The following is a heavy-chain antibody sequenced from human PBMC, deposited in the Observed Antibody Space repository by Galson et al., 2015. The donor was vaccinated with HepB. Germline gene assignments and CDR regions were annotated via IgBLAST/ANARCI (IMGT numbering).Heavy chain of an antibody. Sequence: LSLSCAASGFTFSSYAMHWVRQAPGKGLEYVSAISSNGGSTYYANSVKGRFTISRDNSKNTLYLQMGSLRAEDMAVYYCAYSSGYYFDYWGQGTLVTVSS. J-gene: IGHJ4*02. CDR3: AYSSGYYFDY. CDR2: ISSNGGST. D-gene: IGHD3-22*01. CDR1: GFTFSSYA. V-gene: IGHV3-64*01.